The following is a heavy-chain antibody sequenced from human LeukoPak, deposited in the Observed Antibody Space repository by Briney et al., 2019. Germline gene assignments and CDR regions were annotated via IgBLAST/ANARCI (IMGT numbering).Heavy chain of an antibody. V-gene: IGHV3-74*01. CDR1: GFTVSGHY. CDR2: INSDGSTT. CDR3: ARGNYYGMDV. J-gene: IGHJ6*02. Sequence: GGSLRLSCAASGFTVSGHYMSWVRQAPGKGLVWVSIINSDGSTTRHADSVKGRFTISRDNARNTLYLQMNSLRAEDTAVYYCARGNYYGMDVWGQGTTVTVSS.